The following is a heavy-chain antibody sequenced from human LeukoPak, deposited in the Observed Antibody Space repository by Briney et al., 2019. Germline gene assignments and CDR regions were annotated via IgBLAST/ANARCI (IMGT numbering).Heavy chain of an antibody. J-gene: IGHJ3*02. CDR1: GYTFTGYY. D-gene: IGHD6-19*01. Sequence: GASVRVSCKASGYTFTGYYMHWVRHAPGQGLEWMGRINPNSGGTNYAQKFQGRVTMTRHTSISTAYMELSKLRSDDTAVYYCARAGSSGWYWGRAFDIWGQGTMVTVSS. V-gene: IGHV1-2*06. CDR2: INPNSGGT. CDR3: ARAGSSGWYWGRAFDI.